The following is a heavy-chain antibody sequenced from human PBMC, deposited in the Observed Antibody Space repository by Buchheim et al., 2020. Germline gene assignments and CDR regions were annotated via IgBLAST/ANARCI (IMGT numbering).Heavy chain of an antibody. CDR2: IKEGGSDK. J-gene: IGHJ4*02. D-gene: IGHD2-21*01. Sequence: EVQLVESGGGLVQPGGSLRLSCAASGFTFSNYWMSWVRQAPGTGLEWVASIKEGGSDKFYLASVKGQFTISRDNANKLLYLQMNSLRVEDTAVYYCGDPDGYWGQGT. CDR3: GDPDGY. CDR1: GFTFSNYW. V-gene: IGHV3-7*01.